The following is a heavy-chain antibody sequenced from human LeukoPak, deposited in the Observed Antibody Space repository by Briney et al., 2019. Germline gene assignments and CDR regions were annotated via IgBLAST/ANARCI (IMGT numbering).Heavy chain of an antibody. D-gene: IGHD3-22*01. CDR2: ISSSSSTI. CDR1: GFTFSSYS. Sequence: PGGSLRLSCAASGFTFSSYSMNWVRQAPGKGLEWVSYISSSSSTIYYADSVKGRFTISRDNAKNSLYLQMNSLRAEDTGVYYCARAPSEIGGYYPEYFRHWGQGTLVTVSP. V-gene: IGHV3-48*01. J-gene: IGHJ1*01. CDR3: ARAPSEIGGYYPEYFRH.